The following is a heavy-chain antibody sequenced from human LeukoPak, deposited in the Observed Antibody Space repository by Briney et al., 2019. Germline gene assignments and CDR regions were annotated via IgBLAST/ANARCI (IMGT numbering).Heavy chain of an antibody. D-gene: IGHD6-13*01. Sequence: PGRSLRLSCAASGFTFSSYAMHWVRQAPGKGLEWVAVISYDGSNKYYADSVKGRFTISRDNSKNTLYLQMSSLRAEDTAVYYCARDEDSSSWSSNYWGQGTLVTVSS. V-gene: IGHV3-30*15. J-gene: IGHJ4*02. CDR1: GFTFSSYA. CDR3: ARDEDSSSWSSNY. CDR2: ISYDGSNK.